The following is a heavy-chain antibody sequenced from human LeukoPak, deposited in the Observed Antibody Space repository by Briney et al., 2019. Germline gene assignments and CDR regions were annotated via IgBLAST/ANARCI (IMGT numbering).Heavy chain of an antibody. D-gene: IGHD6-19*01. CDR3: ARKPSSGWYAGSVAGGDY. CDR2: ISTSSSYI. Sequence: PGGSLRLSCAASGFTFSSYSMNWVRQAPGKGLEWVSSISTSSSYIYYADSVKGRFTISRDNAKNSLYLQMNSLRAEDTAVYYCARKPSSGWYAGSVAGGDYWGQGTLVTVSS. V-gene: IGHV3-21*01. CDR1: GFTFSSYS. J-gene: IGHJ4*02.